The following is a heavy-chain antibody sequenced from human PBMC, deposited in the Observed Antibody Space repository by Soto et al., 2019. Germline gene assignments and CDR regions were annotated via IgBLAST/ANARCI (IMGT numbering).Heavy chain of an antibody. J-gene: IGHJ6*02. D-gene: IGHD6-19*01. CDR1: GFTFSSYS. Sequence: PGGSLRLSCAASGFTFSSYSMNWVRQAPGKGLEWVSSISSSSYIYYADSVKGRFTISRDNAKNSLCLQMNSLRAEDTAVYYCARDRSGWYPYYYYGMDVWGQGTTVTVSS. CDR2: ISSSSYI. CDR3: ARDRSGWYPYYYYGMDV. V-gene: IGHV3-21*01.